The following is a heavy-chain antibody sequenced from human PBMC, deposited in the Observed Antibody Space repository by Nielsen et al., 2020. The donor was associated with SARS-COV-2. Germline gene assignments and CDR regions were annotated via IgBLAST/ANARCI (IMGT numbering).Heavy chain of an antibody. CDR1: GYTFTSYY. CDR3: ASSVGAYYYYGMDV. V-gene: IGHV1-46*01. D-gene: IGHD3-16*01. CDR2: INPSGGST. Sequence: ASVKVSCKASGYTFTSYYMYWVRQAPGQGLEWMGIINPSGGSTSYAQKFQGRVTMTRNTSISTAYMELSSLRSEDTAVYYCASSVGAYYYYGMDVWGQGTTVTVSS. J-gene: IGHJ6*02.